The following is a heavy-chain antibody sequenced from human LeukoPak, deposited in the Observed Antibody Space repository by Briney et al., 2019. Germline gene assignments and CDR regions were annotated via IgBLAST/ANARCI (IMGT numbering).Heavy chain of an antibody. J-gene: IGHJ6*02. D-gene: IGHD2-8*01. Sequence: GGSLRLSCAASGFTFSSYAMHWVRQAPGKGLEWVAVISYDGSNKYYADSVKGRFTISRDNSKNTLYLQMNSLRAEDTAVYYCARDPSGLYCTNGVCYTGYYGMDVWGQGTTVTVSS. CDR2: ISYDGSNK. V-gene: IGHV3-30-3*01. CDR3: ARDPSGLYCTNGVCYTGYYGMDV. CDR1: GFTFSSYA.